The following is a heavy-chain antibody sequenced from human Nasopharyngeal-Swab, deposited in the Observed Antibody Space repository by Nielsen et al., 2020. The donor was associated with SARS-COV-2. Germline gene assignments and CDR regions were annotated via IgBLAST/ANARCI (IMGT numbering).Heavy chain of an antibody. D-gene: IGHD6-13*01. Sequence: GSLRLSCTVSGGSISSSTYYWAWIRQPPGKGLEWIGSIYYGGSTYYNPSLKSRVTISVDTSKNQFSLKLSSVTAADTAVYYSATLSSSWYEYYFDYWGQGTLVTVSS. CDR3: ATLSSSWYEYYFDY. CDR1: GGSISSSTYY. CDR2: IYYGGST. V-gene: IGHV4-39*01. J-gene: IGHJ4*02.